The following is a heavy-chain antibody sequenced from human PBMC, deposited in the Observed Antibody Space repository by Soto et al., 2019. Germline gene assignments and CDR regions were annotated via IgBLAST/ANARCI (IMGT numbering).Heavy chain of an antibody. J-gene: IGHJ5*02. Sequence: QIQMVQSGGEVKKPGASVKVSCKASGYAFSDYGISWVRQAPGQGPEWMGWISAHNGDRNYAPRFQGRLIMTTDTPTSTSYVELRSLRSHDTAVYYCVRDFLQYDVLTGSYSDCFDPWGQGTLVIVSS. CDR3: VRDFLQYDVLTGSYSDCFDP. D-gene: IGHD3-9*01. CDR1: GYAFSDYG. V-gene: IGHV1-18*01. CDR2: ISAHNGDR.